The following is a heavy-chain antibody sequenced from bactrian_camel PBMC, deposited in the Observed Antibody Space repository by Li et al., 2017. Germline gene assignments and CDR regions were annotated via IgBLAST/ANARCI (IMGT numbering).Heavy chain of an antibody. CDR3: AADPYRGGYCYWDPPGYNY. CDR2: VDGEATI. Sequence: VQLVESGGSSVQAGGSLRLSCAVSGYTVSRYCMGWFRQVPGKKREGVGAVDGEATIRYADFVEGRFTISRDNAKNTLYLEMNSLKPEDTAMYYCAADPYRGGYCYWDPPGYNYWGQGTQVTVS. J-gene: IGHJ4*01. V-gene: IGHV3S42*01. CDR1: GYTVSRYC. D-gene: IGHD2*01.